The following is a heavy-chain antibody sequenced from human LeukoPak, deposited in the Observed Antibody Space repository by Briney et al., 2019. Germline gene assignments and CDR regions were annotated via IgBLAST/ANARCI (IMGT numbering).Heavy chain of an antibody. J-gene: IGHJ4*02. CDR2: IYYSGST. V-gene: IGHV4-39*07. D-gene: IGHD6-13*01. CDR1: GGSISSSSCY. Sequence: KSSEALSLTCTVSGGSISSSSCYWGWIRQPAGKGLEWIGSIYYSGSTYYNPSLKSRVTISVDTSKNQFSLKLSSVTAADTAVYYCARKGVEASSWYLDYWGQGTLVTVSS. CDR3: ARKGVEASSWYLDY.